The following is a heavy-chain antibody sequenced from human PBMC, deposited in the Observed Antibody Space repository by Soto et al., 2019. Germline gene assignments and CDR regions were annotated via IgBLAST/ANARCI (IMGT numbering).Heavy chain of an antibody. V-gene: IGHV4-30-4*01. J-gene: IGHJ4*02. CDR2: IYFSGST. CDR1: GGSISSGDHY. Sequence: PSATLSLTCTVSGGSISSGDHYWSWIRQPPGKGLVWIGYIYFSGSTYYNPSLKSRFTISVDTSKNQFSLKLSSVTAADTAVYYCARVGDRAMAVSDWGQGTLVTVSS. D-gene: IGHD5-18*01. CDR3: ARVGDRAMAVSD.